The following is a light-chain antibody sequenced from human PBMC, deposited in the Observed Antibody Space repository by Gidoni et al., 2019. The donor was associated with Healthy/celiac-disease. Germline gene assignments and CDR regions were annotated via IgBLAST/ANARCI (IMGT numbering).Light chain of an antibody. CDR3: QQSYSTPPT. Sequence: DIQMTQAPASLSASVGARVTITCRASQSISSYLNWYQQKPGKAPKLLIYAASSLQSGVPSRFSGSGSGTDFTLTISSLQPEDFATYSCQQSYSTPPTFGHGTKVEIK. CDR1: QSISSY. V-gene: IGKV1-39*01. CDR2: AAS. J-gene: IGKJ1*01.